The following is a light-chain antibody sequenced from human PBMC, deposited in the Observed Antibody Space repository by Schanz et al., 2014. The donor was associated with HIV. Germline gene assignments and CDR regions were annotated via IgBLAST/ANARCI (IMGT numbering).Light chain of an antibody. CDR2: EVS. V-gene: IGLV2-8*01. J-gene: IGLJ3*02. Sequence: QSALTQPPSASGAPGQSVTISCTGASSDVAGYNFPPRYQQHPGKAPKLMIYEVSKRPSGVSNRFSGSKSGNTASLTVSGLQAEDEADYYCSSYAGNNNGVFGGGTKLTVL. CDR3: SSYAGNNNGV. CDR1: SSDVAGYNF.